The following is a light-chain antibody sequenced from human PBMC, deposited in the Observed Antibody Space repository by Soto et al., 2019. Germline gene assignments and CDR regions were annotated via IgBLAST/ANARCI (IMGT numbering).Light chain of an antibody. CDR2: ANN. V-gene: IGLV1-40*01. Sequence: QSVLTQPPSVSGAPGQRVTISCTGSSSNIGAGYDVNWYQQLSGTAPKLLIYANNNRPSGVPDRFSGSKSGTSASLAITGLDAEDEADYYCQSYDSSLSGVVFGGGTKLTVL. CDR1: SSNIGAGYD. J-gene: IGLJ2*01. CDR3: QSYDSSLSGVV.